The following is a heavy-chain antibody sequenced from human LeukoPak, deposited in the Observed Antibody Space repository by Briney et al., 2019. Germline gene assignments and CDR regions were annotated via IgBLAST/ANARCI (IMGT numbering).Heavy chain of an antibody. Sequence: GGSLRLSCAASGFTFNSFAMSWVRQAPGKGLEWVSGISASGSTPYYTDSVKGRFTISRDNSKNTLYLQMNSLRAEDTAVYYCARGQRAAAGFDSWGQGTLVTVSS. CDR1: GFTFNSFA. V-gene: IGHV3-23*01. CDR3: ARGQRAAAGFDS. CDR2: ISASGSTP. D-gene: IGHD6-13*01. J-gene: IGHJ4*02.